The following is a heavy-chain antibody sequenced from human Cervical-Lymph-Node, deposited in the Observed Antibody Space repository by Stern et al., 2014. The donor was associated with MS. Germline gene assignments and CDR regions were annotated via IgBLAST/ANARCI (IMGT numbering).Heavy chain of an antibody. CDR1: GSTFGRHS. J-gene: IGHJ4*02. V-gene: IGHV3-30-3*01. Sequence: VQLVESGGGVVQPGRSLRLSCATSGSTFGRHSMHWVRQVPGKGLECVAIISYDGSSQHYADSVKGRFTISRDNSNNTLYLQMNSLRIEDTAMYYCARPAAARYFDYWGQGSQVTVSS. D-gene: IGHD6-25*01. CDR2: ISYDGSSQ. CDR3: ARPAAARYFDY.